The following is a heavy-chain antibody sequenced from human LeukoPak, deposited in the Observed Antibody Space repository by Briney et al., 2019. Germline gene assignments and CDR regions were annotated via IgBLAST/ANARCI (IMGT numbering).Heavy chain of an antibody. D-gene: IGHD6-13*01. CDR3: AKDLRDSNSWSLLGN. V-gene: IGHV3-30*02. CDR1: GFSFSTYG. J-gene: IGHJ4*02. CDR2: IRYDGTNK. Sequence: GGSLRLSCAASGFSFSTYGLHWVRQAPGKGLEWVAFIRYDGTNKDYVDSVKGRFTISRDNSKNTLYLQMNSLRGDDTAVYYCAKDLRDSNSWSLLGNWGQGTLVTVSS.